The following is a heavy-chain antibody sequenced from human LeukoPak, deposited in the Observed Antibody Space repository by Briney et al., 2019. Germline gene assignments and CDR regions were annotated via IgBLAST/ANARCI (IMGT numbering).Heavy chain of an antibody. CDR1: GGSISSYY. CDR2: IYYSGST. V-gene: IGHV4-59*01. Sequence: SETLSLTCTVSGGSISSYYWSWIRQPPGKGLEWIGYIYYSGSTNYNPSLKSRVTISVDTSKNQFSLKLSSVTAADTAVYYCARVSYSNGWYGVWFDPWGQGTLVTASS. D-gene: IGHD6-19*01. CDR3: ARVSYSNGWYGVWFDP. J-gene: IGHJ5*02.